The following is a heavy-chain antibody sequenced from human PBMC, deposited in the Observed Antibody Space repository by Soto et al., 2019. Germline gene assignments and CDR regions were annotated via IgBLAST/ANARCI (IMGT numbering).Heavy chain of an antibody. V-gene: IGHV1-69*06. CDR1: GGTFSSYA. Sequence: QVQLVQSGAEVKKPGSSVKVSCKASGGTFSSYAISWVRQAPGQGLEWMGGVFPIFGTANYAQKFQGRVTITQDKSTVKDYVELSSLRSEDTAVYYCAREANYYDSSAQRRGGMDVWGQGTTVTVSS. CDR2: VFPIFGTA. J-gene: IGHJ6*02. D-gene: IGHD3-22*01. CDR3: AREANYYDSSAQRRGGMDV.